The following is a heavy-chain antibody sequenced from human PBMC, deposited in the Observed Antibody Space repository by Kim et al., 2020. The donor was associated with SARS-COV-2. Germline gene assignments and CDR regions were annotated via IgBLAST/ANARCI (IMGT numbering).Heavy chain of an antibody. V-gene: IGHV1-69*13. CDR1: GGTFSSYA. CDR2: IIPIFGTA. D-gene: IGHD2-15*01. CDR3: ARAYCSGGSCNWFDP. Sequence: SVKVSCKASGGTFSSYAISWVRQAPGQGLEWMGGIIPIFGTANYAQKFQGRVTITADESTSTAYMELSSLRSEDTAVYYCARAYCSGGSCNWFDPWGQGTLVTVSS. J-gene: IGHJ5*02.